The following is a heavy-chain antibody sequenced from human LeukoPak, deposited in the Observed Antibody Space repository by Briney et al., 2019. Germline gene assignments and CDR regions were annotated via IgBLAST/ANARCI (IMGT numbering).Heavy chain of an antibody. CDR1: GFTFSSYE. CDR3: ARDMRDYVWGSYRYTNYYYYYGMDV. Sequence: GGSLRLSCAASGFTFSSYEMNWVRQAPGKGLEWVSYISSSGSTIYYADSVKGRFTISRDNAKNSLYLQMNSLRAADTAVYYCARDMRDYVWGSYRYTNYYYYYGMDVWGQGTTVTVSS. V-gene: IGHV3-48*03. D-gene: IGHD3-16*02. CDR2: ISSSGSTI. J-gene: IGHJ6*02.